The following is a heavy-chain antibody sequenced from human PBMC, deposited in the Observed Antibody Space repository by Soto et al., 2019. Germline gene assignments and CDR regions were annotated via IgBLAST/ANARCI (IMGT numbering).Heavy chain of an antibody. CDR1: GGSISSGDYH. V-gene: IGHV4-30-4*02. CDR3: ARGITIFGVVIDDAFDI. Sequence: SETLSLTCTVSGGSISSGDYHWSWIRQPPGKGLEWIGYIFYSGSTYYNPSLKSRLTISVDTSKNQFSLKLSSVTAADTAVYYCARGITIFGVVIDDAFDIWGQGTMVTVSS. D-gene: IGHD3-3*01. CDR2: IFYSGST. J-gene: IGHJ3*02.